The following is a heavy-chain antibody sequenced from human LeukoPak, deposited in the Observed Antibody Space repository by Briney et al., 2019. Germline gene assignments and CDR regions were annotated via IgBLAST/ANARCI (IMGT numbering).Heavy chain of an antibody. V-gene: IGHV3-74*01. CDR1: GFTFSSYW. CDR3: ARVKGDYSYGWEGAFDI. J-gene: IGHJ3*02. CDR2: INTDGRST. Sequence: GGSLRLSCAASGFTFSSYWMHWVRQAPGKGLVWVSRINTDGRSTIYADSVKGRFTISRDNAKTTLYLQMNSLRAEDTALYYCARVKGDYSYGWEGAFDIWGQGTMVTVSS. D-gene: IGHD5-18*01.